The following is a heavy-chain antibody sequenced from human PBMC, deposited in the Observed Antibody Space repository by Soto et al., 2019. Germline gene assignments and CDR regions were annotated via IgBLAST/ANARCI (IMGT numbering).Heavy chain of an antibody. J-gene: IGHJ5*02. Sequence: SETLSLTCAVYGGSFSGYYWSWIRQPPGKGLEWIGEINHSGSTNYNPSLKSRVTISVDTSKNQFSLKLSSVTAADTAVYYCARRVGRDYGGPWGQGTLVTVSS. D-gene: IGHD4-17*01. CDR3: ARRVGRDYGGP. CDR1: GGSFSGYY. V-gene: IGHV4-34*01. CDR2: INHSGST.